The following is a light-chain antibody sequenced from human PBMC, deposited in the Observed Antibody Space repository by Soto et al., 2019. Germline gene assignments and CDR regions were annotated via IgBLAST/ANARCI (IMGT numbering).Light chain of an antibody. CDR3: SSFAASNTWV. CDR2: EVT. J-gene: IGLJ3*02. Sequence: QSALTQPPSASVSPGQSVTISCTGTSSDVGAYNYVSWYQQHAGKAPKLVIYEVTKRPSGVPDRLSGSKSANTASLTVSGLHAEDEADYYCSSFAASNTWVFGGGTKLTGL. CDR1: SSDVGAYNY. V-gene: IGLV2-8*01.